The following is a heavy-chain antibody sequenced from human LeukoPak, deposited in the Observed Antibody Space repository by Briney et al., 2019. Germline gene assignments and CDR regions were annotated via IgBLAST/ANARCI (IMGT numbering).Heavy chain of an antibody. CDR2: IYSGGST. V-gene: IGHV3-53*01. D-gene: IGHD5-18*01. J-gene: IGHJ6*02. CDR3: ATTIVDTAMVDFYYYYGMDV. CDR1: GFTFSSYA. Sequence: GGSLRLSCAASGFTFSSYAMSWVRQAPGKGLEWVSVIYSGGSTYYADSVKGRFTISRDNSKNTLYLQMNSLRAEDTAVYYCATTIVDTAMVDFYYYYGMDVWGQGTTVTVSS.